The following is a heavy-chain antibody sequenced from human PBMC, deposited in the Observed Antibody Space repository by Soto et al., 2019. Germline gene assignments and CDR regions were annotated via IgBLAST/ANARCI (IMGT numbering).Heavy chain of an antibody. CDR2: ISADNGNT. V-gene: IGHV1-18*01. J-gene: IGHJ5*02. D-gene: IGHD6-6*01. Sequence: VSVKVFCKASGYPFTNYGISWVRRAPGQGLEWMGWISADNGNTNYAQKLQGRVTMTTDTSTSTAYMELRSLRSDDTAVYYCARPLGSSSSRWFDPWGQGTLVTVPS. CDR3: ARPLGSSSSRWFDP. CDR1: GYPFTNYG.